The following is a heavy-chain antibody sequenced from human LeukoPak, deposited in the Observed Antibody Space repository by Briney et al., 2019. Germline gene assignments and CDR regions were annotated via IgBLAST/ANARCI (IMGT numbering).Heavy chain of an antibody. D-gene: IGHD3-22*01. J-gene: IGHJ3*02. CDR3: ASGHNYYDSSGYLQDDAFDI. V-gene: IGHV4-61*02. Sequence: SETLSLTCTVSGGSISSGSYYWSWIRQPAGKGLEWIGRIYTSGSTNYNPSLKSRVTISVDTSKNQSSLKLSSVTAADTAVYYCASGHNYYDSSGYLQDDAFDIWGQGTMVTVSS. CDR1: GGSISSGSYY. CDR2: IYTSGST.